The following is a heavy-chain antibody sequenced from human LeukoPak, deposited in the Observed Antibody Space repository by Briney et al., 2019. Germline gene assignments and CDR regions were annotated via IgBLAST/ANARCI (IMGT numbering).Heavy chain of an antibody. CDR2: LSGSGAGT. J-gene: IGHJ4*02. V-gene: IGHV3-23*01. CDR1: GFTFSDYA. Sequence: GGSLRLSCAASGFTFSDYALGWVRQAPGRGLEWVATLSGSGAGTYYSDSVQGQFTISRDNSKRTLFLQMNSLRAEDTAFYYCAKAELGVDTFFDFWGQGTLVTVSS. D-gene: IGHD3-3*01. CDR3: AKAELGVDTFFDF.